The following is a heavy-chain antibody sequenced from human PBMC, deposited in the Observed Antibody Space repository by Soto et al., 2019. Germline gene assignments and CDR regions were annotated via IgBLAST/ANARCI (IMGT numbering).Heavy chain of an antibody. V-gene: IGHV3-23*01. D-gene: IGHD1-7*01. CDR2: ISVSGGST. CDR1: GFTFSSYA. CDR3: AKAPSRWNYNIIYFDY. Sequence: PGGSLRLSCAASGFTFSSYAISWVRQAPGKGLEWVSAISVSGGSTYYADSVKGRFTISRDNSKNTLYLQMNSLRAEDTAVYYCAKAPSRWNYNIIYFDYWGQGTLVTVSS. J-gene: IGHJ4*02.